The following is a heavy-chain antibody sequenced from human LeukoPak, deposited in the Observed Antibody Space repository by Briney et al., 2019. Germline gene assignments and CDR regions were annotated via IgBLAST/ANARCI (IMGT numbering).Heavy chain of an antibody. CDR2: INPNSGGT. J-gene: IGHJ4*02. V-gene: IGHV1-2*02. CDR3: ARDGNYVWGSYRRYYFDY. CDR1: GYTFTGYY. D-gene: IGHD3-16*02. Sequence: GASVKVSCKASGYTFTGYYMHWVRQAPGQGLEWMGWINPNSGGTNYAQRFQGRVTMTRDTSISTAYMEPSRLRSDDTAVYYCARDGNYVWGSYRRYYFDYWGQGTLVTVSS.